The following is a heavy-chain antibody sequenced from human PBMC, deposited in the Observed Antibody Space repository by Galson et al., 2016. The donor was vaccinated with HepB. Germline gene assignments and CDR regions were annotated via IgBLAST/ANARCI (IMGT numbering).Heavy chain of an antibody. Sequence: SETLSLTCTVSGGSIRTSTYYWGWIRQPPGKGLEWIGSIYFTGSTYYNPSLKSRVTISVDTSKNQISLRLSSVTAADTAVYYCARHAPRAYSGYEYPPEGTPYCYSGLDGWGQGTTVTGSS. CDR2: IYFTGST. J-gene: IGHJ6*02. D-gene: IGHD5-12*01. CDR3: ARHAPRAYSGYEYPPEGTPYCYSGLDG. CDR1: GGSIRTSTYY. V-gene: IGHV4-39*01.